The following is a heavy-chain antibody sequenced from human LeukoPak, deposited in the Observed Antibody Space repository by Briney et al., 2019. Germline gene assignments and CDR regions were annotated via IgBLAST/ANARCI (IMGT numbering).Heavy chain of an antibody. CDR1: GGSISNSSYY. CDR2: IYYSGSA. J-gene: IGHJ4*02. Sequence: SETLSLTCIVSGGSISNSSYYWGWLRQPPGKGLEWIGSIYYSGSAYYNPSLKSRVTISVDTSKNQFSLKLASVTAADTAVYYCARHWVVTPNYWGQGTLVTVSS. V-gene: IGHV4-39*01. D-gene: IGHD4-23*01. CDR3: ARHWVVTPNY.